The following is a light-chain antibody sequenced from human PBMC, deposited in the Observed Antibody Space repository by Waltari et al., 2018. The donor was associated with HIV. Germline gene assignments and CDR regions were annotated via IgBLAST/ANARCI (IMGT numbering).Light chain of an antibody. CDR3: QQYGTSPRT. J-gene: IGKJ1*01. CDR1: QSVRNTY. V-gene: IGKV3-20*01. CDR2: GAS. Sequence: EIVLTQSPVTLSLSPGERATLSCRASQSVRNTYLAWYQQKPGQAPRLLIYGASSRATGIPDRFSGSGSGTDFTLTISGLEPEDFAVYYYQQYGTSPRTFGQGTKVEIK.